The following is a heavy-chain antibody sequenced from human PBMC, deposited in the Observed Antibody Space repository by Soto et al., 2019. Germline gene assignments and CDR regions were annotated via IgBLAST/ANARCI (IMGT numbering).Heavy chain of an antibody. CDR1: GFTFSSYS. CDR2: ITPTSTFI. V-gene: IGHV3-21*06. D-gene: IGHD1-1*01. CDR3: ARARGNDWYEDY. J-gene: IGHJ4*02. Sequence: EVQLVESGGGLVKPGGSLRLSCAASGFTFSSYSFNWVRQAPGKGLAWVSIITPTSTFISYADSVRGRFTISRDNAKNSLDLQMASLGAGDTAVYYCARARGNDWYEDYWGQGTLVTVSS.